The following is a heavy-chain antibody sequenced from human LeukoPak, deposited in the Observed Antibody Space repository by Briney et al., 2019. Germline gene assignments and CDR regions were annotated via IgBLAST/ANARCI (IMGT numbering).Heavy chain of an antibody. CDR2: INPNSVGT. Sequence: GASVKVSCKAFGYTFTGYYMHWVRQASGQGLEWMGWINPNSVGTNYAQKFQGRVTMTRDTSISTAYMELSRLRSDDTAVYYCARVKGLWFGELLPFGSDAFDIWGQGTMVTVSS. CDR1: GYTFTGYY. J-gene: IGHJ3*02. V-gene: IGHV1-2*02. D-gene: IGHD3-10*01. CDR3: ARVKGLWFGELLPFGSDAFDI.